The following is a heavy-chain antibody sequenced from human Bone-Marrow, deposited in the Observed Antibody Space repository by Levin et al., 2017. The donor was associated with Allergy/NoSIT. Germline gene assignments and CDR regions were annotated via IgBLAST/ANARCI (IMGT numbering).Heavy chain of an antibody. Sequence: GESLKISCKGSGHSFTTYWIAWVRQKPGKGLEYMGIIYPADSDTKYSPSFQGQVTISADRSISTAYLQWSSLKASDTAMYYCARQTASYYDTCASLRFDSWGQGTLVTV. CDR3: ARQTASYYDTCASLRFDS. CDR2: IYPADSDT. J-gene: IGHJ4*02. D-gene: IGHD3-16*01. CDR1: GHSFTTYW. V-gene: IGHV5-51*01.